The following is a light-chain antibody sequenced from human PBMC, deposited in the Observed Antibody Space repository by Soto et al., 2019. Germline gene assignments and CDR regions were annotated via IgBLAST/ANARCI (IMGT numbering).Light chain of an antibody. J-gene: IGKJ2*01. V-gene: IGKV1-39*01. CDR1: QSFTTY. CDR3: QQSYSAPYT. CDR2: ATS. Sequence: DIQMTQSPSSLSASVGDRVTITCRASQSFTTYLNWYQHKPGKAPKLLIYATSSLQSGVPSRFSGSGSGTDFTLSISSLQLEDFATYYCQQSYSAPYTFGQGTKLEIK.